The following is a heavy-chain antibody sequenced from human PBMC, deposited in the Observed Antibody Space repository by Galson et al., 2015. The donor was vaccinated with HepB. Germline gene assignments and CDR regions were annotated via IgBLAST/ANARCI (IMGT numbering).Heavy chain of an antibody. D-gene: IGHD2-15*01. J-gene: IGHJ4*02. CDR1: GFNFTGNY. CDR2: ISSSGTTT. V-gene: IGHV3-11*01. Sequence: SLRLSCATSGFNFTGNYMSWLRQAPGKGLEWISYISSSGTTTYYADSVKGRFTISRDNAKRSVSLHMRGLRAEDTAVYYCARASIAVQTSSLWYWGQGTLVTVSS. CDR3: ARASIAVQTSSLWY.